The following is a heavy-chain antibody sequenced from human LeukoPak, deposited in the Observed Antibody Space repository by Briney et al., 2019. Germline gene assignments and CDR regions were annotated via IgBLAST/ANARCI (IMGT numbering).Heavy chain of an antibody. CDR3: ARVSGSSLTHYFDY. D-gene: IGHD1-26*01. J-gene: IGHJ4*02. Sequence: GGSLRLSCAASGFTFSSYSMNWVRQAPGKGLEWVSYISSSSSTIYYADSVKGRFTISRDNAKNSLYLQMNSLKAEDTAVYYCARVSGSSLTHYFDYWGQGTLVTVSS. CDR1: GFTFSSYS. V-gene: IGHV3-48*04. CDR2: ISSSSSTI.